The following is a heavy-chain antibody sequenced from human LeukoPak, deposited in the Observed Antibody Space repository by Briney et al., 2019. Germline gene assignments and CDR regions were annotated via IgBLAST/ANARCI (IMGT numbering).Heavy chain of an antibody. Sequence: SETLSLTCAVYGGSFSGYYWSWIRQPPGKGLEWIGEINHSGSTNYNPSLKSRVTISVDTSKNQSSLKLSSVTAADTAVYYCARGPPRNYYGSGSPKGYWGQGTLVTVSS. J-gene: IGHJ4*02. V-gene: IGHV4-34*01. CDR2: INHSGST. D-gene: IGHD3-10*01. CDR1: GGSFSGYY. CDR3: ARGPPRNYYGSGSPKGY.